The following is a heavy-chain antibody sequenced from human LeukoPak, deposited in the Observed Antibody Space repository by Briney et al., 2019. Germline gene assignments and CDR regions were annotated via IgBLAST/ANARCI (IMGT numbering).Heavy chain of an antibody. Sequence: SETLSLTFTVSGGSISSYYWSWIRQPPGKGLEWIGYIYYSGSTNYNPSLKSRVTISVDTSKNQFSLKLSSVTAADTAVYYCARGPNLLEWLLPDYYYYMDVWGKGTTVTVSS. CDR3: ARGPNLLEWLLPDYYYYMDV. CDR2: IYYSGST. CDR1: GGSISSYY. V-gene: IGHV4-59*08. J-gene: IGHJ6*03. D-gene: IGHD3-3*01.